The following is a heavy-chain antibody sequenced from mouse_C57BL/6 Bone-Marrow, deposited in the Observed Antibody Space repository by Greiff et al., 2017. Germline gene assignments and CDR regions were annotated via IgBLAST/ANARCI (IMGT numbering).Heavy chain of an antibody. Sequence: VKLVESGPELVKPGASVKISCKASGYTFTDYYINWVKQRPGQGLEWIGWIFPGSGSTYYNEKFKGKATLTVDKSSSTAYMLLSSLTSEDSAVYFCARKETGTRYYAMDYWGQGTSVTVSS. CDR3: ARKETGTRYYAMDY. J-gene: IGHJ4*01. D-gene: IGHD4-1*01. CDR2: IFPGSGST. CDR1: GYTFTDYY. V-gene: IGHV1-75*01.